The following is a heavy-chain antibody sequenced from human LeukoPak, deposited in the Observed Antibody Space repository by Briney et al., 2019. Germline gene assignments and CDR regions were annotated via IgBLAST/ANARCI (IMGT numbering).Heavy chain of an antibody. Sequence: PGGSLRLSCAASEFSVGSNYMTWVRQAPGKGLEWVSLIYSGGSTYYADSVKGRFTISRDNSKNTLYLQMNSLRAEDTAVYDCARGPCGYHNTGGQGTLVTVSS. CDR1: EFSVGSNY. V-gene: IGHV3-66*01. D-gene: IGHD5-12*01. CDR2: IYSGGST. CDR3: ARGPCGYHNT. J-gene: IGHJ4*02.